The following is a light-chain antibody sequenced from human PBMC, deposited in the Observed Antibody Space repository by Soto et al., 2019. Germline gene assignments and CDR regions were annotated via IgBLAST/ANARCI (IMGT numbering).Light chain of an antibody. CDR2: EVS. V-gene: IGLV2-14*01. CDR3: VSYTSSSTHWV. Sequence: QSALTQPASVSGSPGQSITISCTGTSSDVGGYNYVSWYQQHPGKAPKLMIYEVSNRPSGVSNRLSSSKSGNTASLAISGLQAEDEADYCFVSYTSSSTHWVFGGGTKLTVL. J-gene: IGLJ3*02. CDR1: SSDVGGYNY.